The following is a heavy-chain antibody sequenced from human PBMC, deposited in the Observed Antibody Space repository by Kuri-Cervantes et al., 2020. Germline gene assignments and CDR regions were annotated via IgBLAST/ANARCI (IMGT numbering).Heavy chain of an antibody. Sequence: GGSLRLSCAASGFIFSTYAITWVRQAPGKGLQCVSSITGRGDSTYYSDSVKGRFTISRDNSKNSLYLQMNSLRVEDTAVYYCARSGSSWRRGDAFDIWGQGTMVTVSS. CDR1: GFIFSTYA. CDR3: ARSGSSWRRGDAFDI. J-gene: IGHJ3*02. D-gene: IGHD6-13*01. V-gene: IGHV3-23*01. CDR2: ITGRGDST.